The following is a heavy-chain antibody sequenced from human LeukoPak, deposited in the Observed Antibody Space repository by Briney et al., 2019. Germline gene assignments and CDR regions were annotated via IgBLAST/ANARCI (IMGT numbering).Heavy chain of an antibody. D-gene: IGHD6-13*01. CDR1: GGSISSGGYS. CDR2: IYHSGST. CDR3: ARVGYSSSWSGAVFFDY. J-gene: IGHJ4*02. Sequence: SETLSLTCAVSGGSISSGGYSWSWIRQPPGKGLEWIGYIYHSGSTYYNPSLKSRVTISVDRSKNQFSLKLSSVTAADTAVYYCARVGYSSSWSGAVFFDYWGQGTLVTVSS. V-gene: IGHV4-30-2*01.